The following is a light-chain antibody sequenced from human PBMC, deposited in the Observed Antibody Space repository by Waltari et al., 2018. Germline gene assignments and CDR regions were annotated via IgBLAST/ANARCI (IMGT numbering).Light chain of an antibody. CDR3: TSYTGGSGTNTVV. J-gene: IGLJ2*01. CDR1: SSDIGLFSF. Sequence: SALPQPASVSGSPGQSITISCTGTSSDIGLFSFVSLFQQHPGKSPNLILFEVSNRPSGVSDRCSGSKSGNTASLTISGLQADDEANYYCTSYTGGSGTNTVVFGGGTTVTVL. CDR2: EVS. V-gene: IGLV2-14*01.